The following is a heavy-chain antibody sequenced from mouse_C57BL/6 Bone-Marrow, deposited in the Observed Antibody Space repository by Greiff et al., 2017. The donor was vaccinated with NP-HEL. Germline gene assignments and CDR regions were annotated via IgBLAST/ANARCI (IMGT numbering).Heavy chain of an antibody. D-gene: IGHD1-1*01. Sequence: EVKLVESGGDLVKPGGSLKLSCAASGFTFSSYGMSWVRQTPDKRLEWVATISSGGSYTYYPDSVKGRFTISRDNAKNTLYLQMSSLKSEDTAMYDCARPVYYGSSAMDYWGKGTSVTVSS. V-gene: IGHV5-6*02. CDR1: GFTFSSYG. J-gene: IGHJ4*01. CDR3: ARPVYYGSSAMDY. CDR2: ISSGGSYT.